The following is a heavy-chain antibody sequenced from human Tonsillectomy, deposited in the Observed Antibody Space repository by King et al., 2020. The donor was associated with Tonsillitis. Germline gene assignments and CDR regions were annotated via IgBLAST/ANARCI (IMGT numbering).Heavy chain of an antibody. D-gene: IGHD5-18*01. V-gene: IGHV3-11*06. Sequence: VQLVESGGGLVWPGGSLRLSCAASGFTFSDYYINWVRQAPGKGLEWISYISGSSDDTNYADSVTGRFIIWRDNAKNTVYLHMNSLRAEDTAVYCCARDYHGVKGYGHWGQGTLVTVSS. CDR3: ARDYHGVKGYGH. J-gene: IGHJ4*02. CDR1: GFTFSDYY. CDR2: ISGSSDDT.